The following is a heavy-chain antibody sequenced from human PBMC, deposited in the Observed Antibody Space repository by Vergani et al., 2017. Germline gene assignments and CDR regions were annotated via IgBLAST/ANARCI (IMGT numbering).Heavy chain of an antibody. CDR1: GFSFSSYS. CDR2: ISGSSSYV. Sequence: EVQLVESGGGLVKPGGSLRLSCAASGFSFSSYSMNWVRQAPGKGLEWVASISGSSSYVFYRDSVEGRFTITRDNAKKSVYLQMNSLRAEDTAMYFCAREVTSQYYYYSMNVWGQGTTVTVSS. CDR3: AREVTSQYYYYSMNV. V-gene: IGHV3-21*02. J-gene: IGHJ6*02. D-gene: IGHD4-23*01.